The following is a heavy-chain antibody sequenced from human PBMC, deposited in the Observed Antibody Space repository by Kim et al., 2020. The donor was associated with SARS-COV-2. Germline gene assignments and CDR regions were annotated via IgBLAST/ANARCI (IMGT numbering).Heavy chain of an antibody. CDR1: GFTFSSYS. J-gene: IGHJ4*02. D-gene: IGHD3-10*01. Sequence: GGSLRLSCAASGFTFSSYSMNWVRQAPGKGLEWVSSISSSSSYIYYADSVKGRFTISRDNAKNSLYLQMNSLRAEDTAVYYCARVARLWFGELLGYWGQGTLVTVSS. CDR3: ARVARLWFGELLGY. CDR2: ISSSSSYI. V-gene: IGHV3-21*01.